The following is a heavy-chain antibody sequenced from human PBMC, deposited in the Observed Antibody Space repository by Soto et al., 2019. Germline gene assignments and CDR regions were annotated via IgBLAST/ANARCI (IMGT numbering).Heavy chain of an antibody. CDR1: AFTFSTYS. CDR3: ARDGVPTNGVDS. J-gene: IGHJ4*02. D-gene: IGHD3-16*01. V-gene: IGHV3-48*02. CDR2: ISRSGNTF. Sequence: EVQLVESGGDLVQPGGSLRLSCTASAFTFSTYSMNWVRQAPGKGLEWVSYISRSGNTFYYADSVKGRFTISRDNAKNSLYLQMNSLRDEDTAVYYCARDGVPTNGVDSWGLGTLVTVSS.